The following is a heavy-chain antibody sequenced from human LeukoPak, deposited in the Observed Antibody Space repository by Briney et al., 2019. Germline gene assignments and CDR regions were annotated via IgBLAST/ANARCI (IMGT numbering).Heavy chain of an antibody. Sequence: PGGSLRLSCVASGFNFNNYDLHWVRQAPGKGLEWVAVISYDGSNKYYADSVKGRFTISRDNSKNTLYLQMNSLRAEDTAVYYCARDFCSSTSCSIFDHWGQGTLVTVSS. CDR2: ISYDGSNK. D-gene: IGHD2-2*01. CDR3: ARDFCSSTSCSIFDH. CDR1: GFNFNNYD. V-gene: IGHV3-30*19. J-gene: IGHJ4*02.